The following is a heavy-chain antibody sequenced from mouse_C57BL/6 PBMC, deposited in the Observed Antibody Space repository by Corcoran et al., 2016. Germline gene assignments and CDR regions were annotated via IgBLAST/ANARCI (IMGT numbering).Heavy chain of an antibody. CDR1: GYTFTTYG. V-gene: IGHV9-3*01. CDR2: INTYSGVP. D-gene: IGHD1-1*01. CDR3: ARCYRITTDAMDY. J-gene: IGHJ4*01. Sequence: QIQLVQSGPELKKPGETVKISCKASGYTFTTYGMSWVKQAPGKGLKWMGWINTYSGVPTYADDFKGRFAFSLETSASTAYLQINNLKNEDTATYFCARCYRITTDAMDYWGQGTSVTVSS.